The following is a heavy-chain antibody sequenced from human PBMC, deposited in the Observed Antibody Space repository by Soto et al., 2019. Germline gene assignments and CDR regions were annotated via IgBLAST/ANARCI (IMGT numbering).Heavy chain of an antibody. J-gene: IGHJ4*02. CDR2: IKEDGSEK. CDR1: GFTLSYYW. Sequence: EVQLMESGGDLVQPGVSLRLSCAASGFTLSYYWMSWVRQAPGKGLEWVANIKEDGSEKYYVDSVKGRFTISRDNAQNSVFLQMNSLRVEDTAIYYCARDCSGGSCQYWGQGTLVTVSS. CDR3: ARDCSGGSCQY. V-gene: IGHV3-7*01. D-gene: IGHD2-15*01.